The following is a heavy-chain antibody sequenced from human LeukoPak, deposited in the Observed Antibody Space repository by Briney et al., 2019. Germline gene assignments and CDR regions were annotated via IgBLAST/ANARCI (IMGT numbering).Heavy chain of an antibody. J-gene: IGHJ4*02. CDR2: INPNSGGT. Sequence: ASVKVSCKASGYTFTGYYMHWVRQAPGQGLEWMGWINPNSGGTNYAQKFQGRVTMTRDTSISTAYMELSRLRSDDTAVYYCARGQSHLSQIPVDYWGQGTLVTVSS. CDR1: GYTFTGYY. V-gene: IGHV1-2*02. CDR3: ARGQSHLSQIPVDY.